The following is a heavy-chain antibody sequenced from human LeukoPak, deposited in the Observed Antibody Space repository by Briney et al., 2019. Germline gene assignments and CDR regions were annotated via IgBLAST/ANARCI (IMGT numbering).Heavy chain of an antibody. Sequence: GGSLRLSCAASGFTFSSYGMHWVRQAPGKGLEWVAVISYDGSNKYYADSVKGRFTISRDNSKNTLYLQMNSLRAEDTAVYSCAKEARLLWFGDRLENWGQGTLVTVSS. CDR3: AKEARLLWFGDRLEN. CDR1: GFTFSSYG. V-gene: IGHV3-30*18. CDR2: ISYDGSNK. D-gene: IGHD3-10*01. J-gene: IGHJ4*02.